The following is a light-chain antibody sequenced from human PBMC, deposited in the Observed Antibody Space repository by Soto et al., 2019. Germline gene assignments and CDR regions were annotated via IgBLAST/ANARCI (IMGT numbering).Light chain of an antibody. V-gene: IGKV4-1*01. CDR2: WAS. Sequence: DIVMTQSPDSLAVSLGETATINCRSSQSILYSPNNKNYLAWYQQKPGQPPKLLIYWASTRDSGVPGRFSGSGSETDFTLTISRLQPEDVAVYYCHHYYTTPPGTFGQGTKVESK. J-gene: IGKJ1*01. CDR3: HHYYTTPPGT. CDR1: QSILYSPNNKNY.